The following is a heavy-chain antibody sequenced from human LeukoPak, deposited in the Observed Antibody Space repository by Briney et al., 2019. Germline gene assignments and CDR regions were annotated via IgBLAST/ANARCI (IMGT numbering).Heavy chain of an antibody. CDR2: ISYDGSNK. J-gene: IGHJ4*02. CDR3: AKPVSVDTAMVPCDY. V-gene: IGHV3-30-3*02. D-gene: IGHD5-18*01. Sequence: PGGSLRLSCAASGFTFSSYAMHWVRQAPGKGLEWVAVISYDGSNKYYADSVKGRFTISRDNSKNTLYLQMNSLRAEDTAVYYCAKPVSVDTAMVPCDYWGQGTLVTVSS. CDR1: GFTFSSYA.